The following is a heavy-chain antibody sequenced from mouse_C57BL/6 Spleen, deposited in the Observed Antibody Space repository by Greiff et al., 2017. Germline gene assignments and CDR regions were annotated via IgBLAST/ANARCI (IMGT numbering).Heavy chain of an antibody. D-gene: IGHD2-4*01. Sequence: VQLQQPGAELVRPGASVTLSCKASGYTFTDYEMHWVKQTPGHGLEWIGAIDPETGGTAYNQKFKGKAILTADKSSSTAYMELRSLTSEDSAVYYCTSSIYYEFGFACWGQGTLVTVAA. CDR2: IDPETGGT. J-gene: IGHJ3*01. V-gene: IGHV1-15*01. CDR3: TSSIYYEFGFAC. CDR1: GYTFTDYE.